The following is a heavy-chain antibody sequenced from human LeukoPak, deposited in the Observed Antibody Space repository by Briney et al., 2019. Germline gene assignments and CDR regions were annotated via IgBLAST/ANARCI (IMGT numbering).Heavy chain of an antibody. J-gene: IGHJ3*02. Sequence: SETLSLTCAVYGASFSAYYWSWIRQPAGKGLEWIGRIYTSGSTNYNPSLKSRVTMSVDTSKNQFSLKLSSVTAADTAVYYCARESGNAFDIWGQGTMVTVSS. CDR1: GASFSAYY. V-gene: IGHV4-4*07. CDR3: ARESGNAFDI. D-gene: IGHD1-26*01. CDR2: IYTSGST.